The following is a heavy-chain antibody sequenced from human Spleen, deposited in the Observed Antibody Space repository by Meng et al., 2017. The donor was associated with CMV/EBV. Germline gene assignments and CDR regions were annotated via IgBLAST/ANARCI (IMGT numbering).Heavy chain of an antibody. V-gene: IGHV4-4*07. Sequence: QVQVPESGPALATPSETLSLTCSVSGVSISGFYWSWIRQPAGKGLEWIGRIYISGDTNYNPSLKSRVTISKDTSKNQISLRLTSVTAADTAVYYCATGSGDFDHWGRGTLVTVSS. J-gene: IGHJ4*02. CDR2: IYISGDT. D-gene: IGHD1-26*01. CDR1: GVSISGFY. CDR3: ATGSGDFDH.